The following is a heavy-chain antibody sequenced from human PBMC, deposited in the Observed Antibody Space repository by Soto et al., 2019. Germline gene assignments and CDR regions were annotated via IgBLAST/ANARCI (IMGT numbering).Heavy chain of an antibody. V-gene: IGHV1-46*01. CDR2: INAGNGST. D-gene: IGHD4-4*01. CDR1: GYTFTRYN. Sequence: ASVKVSCKTPGYTFTRYNIHWVRQAPGQRYEWMGIINAGNGSTSYSQKFQGRVTMTRDTSTTTVYLELSSLRSEDTAVYYCARYDYNGYYFDYWGQGTLVTVSS. CDR3: ARYDYNGYYFDY. J-gene: IGHJ4*02.